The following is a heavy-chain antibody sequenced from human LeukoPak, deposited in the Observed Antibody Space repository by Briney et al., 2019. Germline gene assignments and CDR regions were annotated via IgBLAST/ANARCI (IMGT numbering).Heavy chain of an antibody. V-gene: IGHV4-39*02. Sequence: PSETLSLTCTVSGGSISSSSYYWGWIRQPPGKGLEWIGSIYYSGSTYYNPSLKSRVTISVDTSKNQFSLKLSSVTAADTAVYYCARDIVATTPEEDPTKYYYYYYYMDVWGKGTTVTISS. CDR3: ARDIVATTPEEDPTKYYYYYYYMDV. CDR1: GGSISSSSYY. CDR2: IYYSGST. J-gene: IGHJ6*03. D-gene: IGHD5-12*01.